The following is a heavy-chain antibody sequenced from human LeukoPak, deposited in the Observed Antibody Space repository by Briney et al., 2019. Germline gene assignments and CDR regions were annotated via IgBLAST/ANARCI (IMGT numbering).Heavy chain of an antibody. D-gene: IGHD3-16*02. CDR3: ARSAMGSLYYYYYYMDV. CDR1: GGTFSSYA. CDR2: IIPIFGTA. V-gene: IGHV1-69*05. J-gene: IGHJ6*03. Sequence: SVKVSCKASGGTFSSYAISWVRQAPGQGLEWMGGIIPIFGTANYAQKFQGRVTITTDESTSTAYMELSSLRSEDTAVYYCARSAMGSLYYYYYYMDVWGKGTTVTVSS.